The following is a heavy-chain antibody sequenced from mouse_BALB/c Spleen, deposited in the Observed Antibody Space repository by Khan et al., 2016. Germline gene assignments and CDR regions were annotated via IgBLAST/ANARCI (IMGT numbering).Heavy chain of an antibody. Sequence: EVQLVESGGGLVQPGGSRKLSCAASGFTFSSFGMHWVRQAPEKGLEWVAFISSGSSAIYYADTVKGRFTLSRDNPKHTLFLQMTSLRSEDTAMYYCGRGDYWGQGTTLTVSS. CDR1: GFTFSSFG. J-gene: IGHJ2*01. CDR2: ISSGSSAI. V-gene: IGHV5-17*02. CDR3: GRGDY.